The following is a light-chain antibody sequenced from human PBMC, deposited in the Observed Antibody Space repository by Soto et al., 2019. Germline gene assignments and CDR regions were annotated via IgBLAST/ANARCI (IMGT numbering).Light chain of an antibody. CDR1: QSISSN. V-gene: IGKV3-15*01. J-gene: IGKJ4*01. Sequence: EIVMTQSRATLSVSPGERATLSCRASQSISSNLAWYQQKPGQAPRLLIYGASTRATGIPARFSGSGSATEFTLTISSLQSEDFAVYYCQQYSHWPLTFGGGTKVEIK. CDR3: QQYSHWPLT. CDR2: GAS.